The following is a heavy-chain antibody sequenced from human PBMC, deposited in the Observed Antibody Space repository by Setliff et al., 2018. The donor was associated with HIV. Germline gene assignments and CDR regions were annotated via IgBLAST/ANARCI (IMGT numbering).Heavy chain of an antibody. V-gene: IGHV1-69*05. CDR3: ARAGDYGGNSFAFDI. J-gene: IGHJ3*02. CDR2: NIPMFGTV. D-gene: IGHD4-17*01. CDR1: GGTFGSYA. Sequence: SLKVSCKASGGTFGSYAISWVRQAPGQGLEWLGGNIPMFGTVSYAQKFQGRVTITTDESTSTAYMDLSSLRYEDTAVYYCARAGDYGGNSFAFDIWGQGTMVTVS.